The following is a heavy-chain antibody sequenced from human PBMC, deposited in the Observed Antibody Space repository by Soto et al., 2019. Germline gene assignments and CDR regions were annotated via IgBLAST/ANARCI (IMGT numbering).Heavy chain of an antibody. CDR1: GGTFSSYA. D-gene: IGHD2-2*01. V-gene: IGHV1-69*01. CDR2: IIPIFGTA. Sequence: QVQLMQSGAEVKKPGSSVKVSCKASGGTFSSYAISWVRQAPGQGLEWMGGIIPIFGTANYAQKFQGRVTITADESTSTAYMELSSLRSDDTAVYYCARGGLVPAAIGDHYYYYYGMDVWGQGTTVTVSS. J-gene: IGHJ6*02. CDR3: ARGGLVPAAIGDHYYYYYGMDV.